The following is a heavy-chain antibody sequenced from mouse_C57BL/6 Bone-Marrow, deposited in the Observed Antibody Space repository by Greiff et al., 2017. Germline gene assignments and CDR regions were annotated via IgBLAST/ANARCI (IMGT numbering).Heavy chain of an antibody. CDR1: GFTFSDYG. V-gene: IGHV5-17*01. J-gene: IGHJ3*01. CDR2: ISSGSSTI. CDR3: ASPMITTGAWFAY. D-gene: IGHD2-4*01. Sequence: EVKVEESGGGLVKPGGSLKLSCAASGFTFSDYGMHWVRQAPEKGLEWVAYISSGSSTIYYADTVKGRFTISRDNAKNTLFLQMTSLRSEDTAMYYCASPMITTGAWFAYWGQGTLVTVSA.